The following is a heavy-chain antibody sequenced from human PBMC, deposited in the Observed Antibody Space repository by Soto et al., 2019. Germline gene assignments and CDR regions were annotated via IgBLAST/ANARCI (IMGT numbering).Heavy chain of an antibody. D-gene: IGHD6-6*01. J-gene: IGHJ4*02. CDR1: GFAFSSYG. CDR2: IWYDGSNK. CDR3: ARSPLGVAGRYYFDF. Sequence: QVQLVESGGGVVQPGRSLRLSCAASGFAFSSYGMHWVRQTPGKGLEWVAVIWYDGSNKYYADSVKRRFTLSRDNSKNTLYLQMHSLRAEDTAVYFCARSPLGVAGRYYFDFWGQGTLVTVSS. V-gene: IGHV3-33*01.